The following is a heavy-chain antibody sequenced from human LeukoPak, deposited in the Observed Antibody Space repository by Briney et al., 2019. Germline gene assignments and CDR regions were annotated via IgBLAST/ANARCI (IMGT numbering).Heavy chain of an antibody. D-gene: IGHD3-22*01. CDR2: IYYSGST. Sequence: PSETLSLICTVSGGSISSGGYYWSWIRQHPGKGLEWIGYIYYSGSTYYNPSLKSRVTISVDTSKNQFSLKLSSVTAADTAVYYCARDQRAYYYDSSGYYYNWFDPWGQGTLVTVSS. J-gene: IGHJ5*02. CDR3: ARDQRAYYYDSSGYYYNWFDP. V-gene: IGHV4-31*03. CDR1: GGSISSGGYY.